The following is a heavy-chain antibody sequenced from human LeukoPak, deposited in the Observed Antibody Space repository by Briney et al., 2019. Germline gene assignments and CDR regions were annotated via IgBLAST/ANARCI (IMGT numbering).Heavy chain of an antibody. J-gene: IGHJ6*03. Sequence: GGSLRLSCAASGFTFSSYAMSWVRQAPGKGLEWVSAISGSGGSTYYADSVKGRFTISRDNSKNTLYLQMNSLRAEDTAVYYCAKDHGPSRWLQLFHYCYMDVWGKGTTVTVSS. D-gene: IGHD5-24*01. CDR2: ISGSGGST. V-gene: IGHV3-23*01. CDR3: AKDHGPSRWLQLFHYCYMDV. CDR1: GFTFSSYA.